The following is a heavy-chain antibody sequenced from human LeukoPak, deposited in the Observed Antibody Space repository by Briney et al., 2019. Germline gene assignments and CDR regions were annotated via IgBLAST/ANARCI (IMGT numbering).Heavy chain of an antibody. J-gene: IGHJ4*02. CDR1: GDSVSSNSAA. CDR2: TYYRSKWYN. Sequence: SQTLSLTCAISGDSVSSNSAAWNWIRQSPSGGLEWLGRTYYRSKWYNDYAVSVKSRITINPDTSKNQFSLQLNSVTPEDTAVYYCARDKQQLANPFDYWGQGTLVTVSS. D-gene: IGHD6-13*01. V-gene: IGHV6-1*01. CDR3: ARDKQQLANPFDY.